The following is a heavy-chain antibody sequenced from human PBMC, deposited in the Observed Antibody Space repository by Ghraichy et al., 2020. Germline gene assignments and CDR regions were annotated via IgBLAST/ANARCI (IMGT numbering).Heavy chain of an antibody. Sequence: SETLSLTCTVSGGSISSYYWSWIRQPPGKGLEWIGYIYYSGSTNYNPSLKSRVTISVDTSKNQFSLKLSSVTAADTAVYYCARVMDDFWSGYFGPGDAFYYYYGMDVWGQGTTVTVSS. CDR3: ARVMDDFWSGYFGPGDAFYYYYGMDV. D-gene: IGHD3-3*01. CDR1: GGSISSYY. V-gene: IGHV4-59*01. CDR2: IYYSGST. J-gene: IGHJ6*02.